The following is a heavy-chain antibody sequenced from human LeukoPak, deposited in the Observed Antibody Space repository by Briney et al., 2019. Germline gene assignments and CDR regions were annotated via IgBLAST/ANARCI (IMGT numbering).Heavy chain of an antibody. J-gene: IGHJ4*02. V-gene: IGHV3-48*04. CDR1: GFTFSSYS. CDR3: ARPRGYDMYYFDY. Sequence: PGGSLRLSCAASGFTFSSYSMNWVRQAPGKGLEWVSYISSSGSTIYYADSVKGRFTISRDNAKNSLYLQMNSLRAEDTAVYYCARPRGYDMYYFDYWGQGTLVTVSS. CDR2: ISSSGSTI. D-gene: IGHD5-12*01.